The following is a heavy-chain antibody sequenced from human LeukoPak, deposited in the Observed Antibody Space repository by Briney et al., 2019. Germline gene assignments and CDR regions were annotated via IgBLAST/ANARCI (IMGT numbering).Heavy chain of an antibody. Sequence: SGTLSLTCTVSGDSMNRGSYFWGWIRQPPGKGLEWIGGIHYSGVTYYNPSLKSRVTTSKDTSKSQFSLKLTSVTAADTAVYYCARLLGHAYWGQGILVAVSS. CDR1: GDSMNRGSYF. D-gene: IGHD2-8*02. CDR2: IHYSGVT. CDR3: ARLLGHAY. J-gene: IGHJ4*02. V-gene: IGHV4-39*01.